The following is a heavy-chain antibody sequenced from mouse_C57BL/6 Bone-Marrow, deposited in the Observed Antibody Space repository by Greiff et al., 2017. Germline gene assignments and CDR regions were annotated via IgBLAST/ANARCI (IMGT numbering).Heavy chain of an antibody. V-gene: IGHV1-39*01. Sequence: EVQLQQSGPELVKPGASVKISCKASGYSFTDYNMNWVKQSNGKSLEWIGVINPNYGTTRYNQKFKGKATLTVDQSSSTAYMQLNSLTSEDSAVYSCARIRYYGSSYNWYIDVWGTGTTVTVSS. D-gene: IGHD1-1*01. CDR1: GYSFTDYN. J-gene: IGHJ1*03. CDR3: ARIRYYGSSYNWYIDV. CDR2: INPNYGTT.